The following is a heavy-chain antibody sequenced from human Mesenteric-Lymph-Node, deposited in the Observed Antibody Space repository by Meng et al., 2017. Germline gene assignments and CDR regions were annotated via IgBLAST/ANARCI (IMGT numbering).Heavy chain of an antibody. J-gene: IGHJ3*02. V-gene: IGHV3-23*01. CDR2: ISGSGGST. D-gene: IGHD6-19*01. CDR3: AKDRLRQWQDAFDI. CDR1: GFTFSSYA. Sequence: GESLKISCAASGFTFSSYAMSWVRQAPGKGLEWVSAISGSGGSTYYADSVKGRFTISRDNSKNTLYLQMNSLRAEDTAVYYCAKDRLRQWQDAFDIWGQGTMVTVSS.